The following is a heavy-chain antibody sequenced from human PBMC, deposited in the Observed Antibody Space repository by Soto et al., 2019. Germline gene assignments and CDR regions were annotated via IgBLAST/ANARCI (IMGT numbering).Heavy chain of an antibody. CDR3: AKVGRLSITMIVVVITDAFDI. D-gene: IGHD3-22*01. CDR2: ISGSGGST. CDR1: GFTFSSYA. Sequence: GGSLRLSCAASGFTFSSYAMSWVRQAPGKGLEWVPAISGSGGSTYYADSVKGRFTISRDNSKNTLYLQMNSLRAEDTAVYYCAKVGRLSITMIVVVITDAFDIWGQGTMVTVSS. V-gene: IGHV3-23*01. J-gene: IGHJ3*02.